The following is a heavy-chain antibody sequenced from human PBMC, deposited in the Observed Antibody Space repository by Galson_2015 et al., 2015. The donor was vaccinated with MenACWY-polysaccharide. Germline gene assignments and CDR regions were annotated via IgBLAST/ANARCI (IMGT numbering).Heavy chain of an antibody. J-gene: IGHJ4*02. D-gene: IGHD2-15*01. Sequence: QSGAEVKKPGESLQISCTASGYSFTSYWIAWVRQMSGKGLEWMGTIYPGDSDIRYNPSLQGQVTISVDKSIGTAYLQWSSLKASDTAMYYCVRHQKYCSGGSCSPALFDYWGQGTLVTVSS. CDR3: VRHQKYCSGGSCSPALFDY. CDR2: IYPGDSDI. CDR1: GYSFTSYW. V-gene: IGHV5-51*01.